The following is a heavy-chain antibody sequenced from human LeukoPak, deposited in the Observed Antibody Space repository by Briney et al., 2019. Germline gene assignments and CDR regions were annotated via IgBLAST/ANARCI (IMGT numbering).Heavy chain of an antibody. V-gene: IGHV4-59*08. CDR1: GGSISGYY. CDR2: IYYSGST. Sequence: SETLSLTCTVSGGSISGYYWSWIRQPPGKGLEWIGYIYYSGSTNYNPSLKSRVTISIDTSKNQFSLKLSSVTGADTAVYYCARHSTTWTPFDYWGQGTLVTVSS. CDR3: ARHSTTWTPFDY. J-gene: IGHJ4*02. D-gene: IGHD2/OR15-2a*01.